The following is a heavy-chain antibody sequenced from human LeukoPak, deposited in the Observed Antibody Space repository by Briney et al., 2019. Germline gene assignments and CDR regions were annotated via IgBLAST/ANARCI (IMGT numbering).Heavy chain of an antibody. J-gene: IGHJ6*03. CDR3: ARGPRIAAATHGLGNRLYMDV. V-gene: IGHV4-34*01. Sequence: RXPPGXGLEWMGEINHSGSTNYNPSLKSRVTISLDTSNNQFSLKLSSVTAADTAVYYCARGPRIAAATHGLGNRLYMDVWGKGTTXTVXS. D-gene: IGHD6-13*01. CDR2: INHSGST.